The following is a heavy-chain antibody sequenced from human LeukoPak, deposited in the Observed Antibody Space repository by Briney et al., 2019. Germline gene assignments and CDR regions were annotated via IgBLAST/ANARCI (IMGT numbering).Heavy chain of an antibody. V-gene: IGHV3-23*01. D-gene: IGHD3-16*01. J-gene: IGHJ5*02. CDR1: GFTFNNFA. Sequence: PGGSLRLSCSASGFTFNNFAMTWVRQAPGKGLEWVSTITTSDGNTYYAYLVNGLFTVSSNNYKNILFLQMNILRAENTAVYYCANDGVFGVSAHWGESWGRGELVTVSS. CDR3: ANDGVFGVSAHWGES. CDR2: ITTSDGNT.